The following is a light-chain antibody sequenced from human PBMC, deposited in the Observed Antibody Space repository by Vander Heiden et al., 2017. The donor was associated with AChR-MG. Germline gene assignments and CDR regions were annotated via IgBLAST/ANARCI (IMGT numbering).Light chain of an antibody. CDR3: QQYYGSTFT. J-gene: IGKJ2*01. CDR2: WAS. CDR1: QTVLFDTSNRNY. Sequence: DIAMTQSPDSLTVSLGERTTINCRTSQTVLFDTSNRNYLAWYRQKPGQPPELLLDWASTRESGVPERFSGSGSATDFSLTISSLQPEDVAVYYCQQYYGSTFTFGQGTQLEVK. V-gene: IGKV4-1*01.